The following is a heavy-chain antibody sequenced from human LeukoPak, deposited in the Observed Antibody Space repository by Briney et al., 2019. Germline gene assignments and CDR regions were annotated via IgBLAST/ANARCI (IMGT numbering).Heavy chain of an antibody. D-gene: IGHD6-13*01. CDR1: RFTFSNYA. CDR3: AKSFGDYSSTWNTRNWFDP. CDR2: ISGSAGAT. V-gene: IGHV3-23*01. Sequence: GGSLRLSCAASRFTFSNYAMNWVRQAPGKGLEWVSAISGSAGATYYADSVKGRFTISRDNSKNRLYLQMNSLRAEDTAVYYCAKSFGDYSSTWNTRNWFDPWGQGTLVTVSS. J-gene: IGHJ5*02.